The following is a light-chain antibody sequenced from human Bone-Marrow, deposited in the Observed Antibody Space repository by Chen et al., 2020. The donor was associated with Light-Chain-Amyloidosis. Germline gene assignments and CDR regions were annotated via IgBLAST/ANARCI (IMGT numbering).Light chain of an antibody. V-gene: IGLV3-25*03. J-gene: IGLJ2*01. CDR1: DLPTKY. Sequence: SYELPQPPSVSVSPGQTARITCSGDDLPTKYAYWYQQKPGLAPVLVIHSDAERPSGSTERLSGSSSGGTATLTISGVQAEDEADYHCQSADSSGTYEVIFGGGTKLTVL. CDR2: SDA. CDR3: QSADSSGTYEVI.